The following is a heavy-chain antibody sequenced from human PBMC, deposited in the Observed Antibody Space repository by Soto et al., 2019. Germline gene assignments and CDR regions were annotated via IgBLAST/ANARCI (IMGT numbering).Heavy chain of an antibody. CDR2: ISWNSGSI. CDR1: GFTFDDYA. J-gene: IGHJ6*02. CDR3: AKALSQPVLRYFDWSWPFRDYYYGMDV. Sequence: EVQLVESGGGLVQPGRSLRLSCAASGFTFDDYAMHWVRQAPGKGLEWVSGISWNSGSIGYADSVKGRFTISRDNAKNSLYLQMNSLRAEDTALYYCAKALSQPVLRYFDWSWPFRDYYYGMDVWGQGTTVTVSS. D-gene: IGHD3-9*01. V-gene: IGHV3-9*01.